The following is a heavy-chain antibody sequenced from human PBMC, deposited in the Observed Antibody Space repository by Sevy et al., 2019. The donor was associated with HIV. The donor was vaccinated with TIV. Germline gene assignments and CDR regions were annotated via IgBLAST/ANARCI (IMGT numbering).Heavy chain of an antibody. CDR3: ARGGAAAGAFDI. V-gene: IGHV4-34*01. D-gene: IGHD6-13*01. CDR2: ISDSGST. J-gene: IGHJ3*02. CDR1: GGSFSGYS. Sequence: SETLSLTCAVYGGSFSGYSCSWIRQPPGKGLEWIGEISDSGSTNYNPSVESRVTISVDTSKNQFSLKLSSVTAADTSVYYCARGGAAAGAFDIWGQGTMVTVSS.